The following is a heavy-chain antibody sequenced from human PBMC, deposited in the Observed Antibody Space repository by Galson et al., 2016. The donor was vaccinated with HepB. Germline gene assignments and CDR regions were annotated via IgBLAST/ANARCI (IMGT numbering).Heavy chain of an antibody. J-gene: IGHJ4*01. V-gene: IGHV1-69*13. D-gene: IGHD3-3*01. CDR3: ARDSGTYDNFWSGYSPGHVGD. Sequence: SVKVSCKASGGTFSNYAISWVRQAPGQGLEWMGSIIPIFGIANYAQKFQGRVTITAEESTSTAYMEMGSLRSDDTAVYYCARDSGTYDNFWSGYSPGHVGDCGHGTLVTVSA. CDR2: IIPIFGIA. CDR1: GGTFSNYA.